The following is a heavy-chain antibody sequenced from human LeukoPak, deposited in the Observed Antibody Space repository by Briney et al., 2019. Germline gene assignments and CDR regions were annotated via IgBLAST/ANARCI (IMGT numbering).Heavy chain of an antibody. J-gene: IGHJ4*02. V-gene: IGHV3-30*02. CDR3: AKAAYGSGSYYLDY. CDR1: GFTFSSYG. Sequence: GGSLRLSCAASGFTFSSYGMHWVRQAPGKGLEWVAFIRYDGGNKYYADSVKGRFTISRDNSKNTLYLQMNSLRAEDTAVYYCAKAAYGSGSYYLDYWGQGTLVTVSS. D-gene: IGHD3-10*01. CDR2: IRYDGGNK.